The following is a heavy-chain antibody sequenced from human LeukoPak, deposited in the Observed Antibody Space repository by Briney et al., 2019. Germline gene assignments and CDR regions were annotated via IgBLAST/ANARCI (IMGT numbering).Heavy chain of an antibody. D-gene: IGHD4-17*01. CDR1: GFTFSGFS. J-gene: IGHJ6*02. CDR3: ARDNAVFFGDYRWYYYGMDV. CDR2: IKQDGSEK. V-gene: IGHV3-7*03. Sequence: GGSLRLSCAASGFTFSGFSMSWVRQSPTKGLEWVANIKQDGSEKYYVDSVKGRFTISRDNAKNSLYLQMNSLRAEDTAVYYCARDNAVFFGDYRWYYYGMDVWGQGTTVTVSS.